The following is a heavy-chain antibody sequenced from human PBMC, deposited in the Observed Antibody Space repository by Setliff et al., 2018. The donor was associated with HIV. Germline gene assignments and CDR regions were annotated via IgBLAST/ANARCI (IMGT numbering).Heavy chain of an antibody. D-gene: IGHD2-15*01. CDR2: VNHSGGT. Sequence: SETLSLTCAVYGGSFSTYYWSWIRQSPGKRLEWLGEVNHSGGTNYNPSLKRRLIISSDASKNQFSLRSKSVTAADTAVYFCARRILRSAFDFWGHGTLVTVSS. CDR1: GGSFSTYY. J-gene: IGHJ4*01. V-gene: IGHV4-34*01. CDR3: ARRILRSAFDF.